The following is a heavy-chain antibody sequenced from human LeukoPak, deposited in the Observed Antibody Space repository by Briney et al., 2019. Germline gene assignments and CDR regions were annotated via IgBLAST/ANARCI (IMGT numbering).Heavy chain of an antibody. CDR1: GGTISTSNYY. CDR2: IYYSGST. V-gene: IGHV4-61*05. D-gene: IGHD3-10*01. Sequence: SETLSLTCTVSGGTISTSNYYWGWIRQPPGKGLEWIGYIYYSGSTNYKPSLKSRVTISVDTSKNQFSLKLSSVTAADTAVYYCARGGYYGSGNDFRFDPWGQGTLVTVSS. J-gene: IGHJ5*02. CDR3: ARGGYYGSGNDFRFDP.